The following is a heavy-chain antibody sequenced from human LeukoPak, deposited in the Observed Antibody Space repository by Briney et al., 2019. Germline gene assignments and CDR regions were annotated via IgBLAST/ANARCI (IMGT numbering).Heavy chain of an antibody. D-gene: IGHD3-10*01. CDR3: ARVGSGSPLFDY. J-gene: IGHJ4*02. CDR2: IYTSGST. Sequence: SETLSLTCTVSGGSISSGSYYWSWIRQPAGKGLEWIGRIYTSGSTNYNPSLKSRVTISVDSSKNQFSLKLSSVTAADTAVYYCARVGSGSPLFDYWGQGTLVTVSS. V-gene: IGHV4-61*02. CDR1: GGSISSGSYY.